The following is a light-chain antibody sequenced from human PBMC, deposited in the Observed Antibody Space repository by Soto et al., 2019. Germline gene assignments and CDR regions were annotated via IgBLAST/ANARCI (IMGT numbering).Light chain of an antibody. CDR2: EVS. V-gene: IGLV2-14*01. Sequence: QSVLTQPASVAGSPGQSITISCTGTSRDVGGYNYVSWYQQHPGKAPKLMIYEVSNRPSGVSNRFSGSKSGNTASLTISGLQAEDEADYYCSSFTISDTRVFGGGTQLTVL. J-gene: IGLJ2*01. CDR3: SSFTISDTRV. CDR1: SRDVGGYNY.